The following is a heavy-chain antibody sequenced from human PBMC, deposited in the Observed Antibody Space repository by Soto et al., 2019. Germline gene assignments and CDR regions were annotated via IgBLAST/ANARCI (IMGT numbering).Heavy chain of an antibody. D-gene: IGHD1-26*01. J-gene: IGHJ3*02. Sequence: GASVKVSCKVSGYTFTSYYMHWVRQAPGQGLEWMGIINPSGGSTSYAQKFQGRVTMTRDTSTSTVYMELSSLRSEDTAVYYCARVWEPDAFDIWGQGTMVTVSS. CDR2: INPSGGST. CDR1: GYTFTSYY. CDR3: ARVWEPDAFDI. V-gene: IGHV1-46*01.